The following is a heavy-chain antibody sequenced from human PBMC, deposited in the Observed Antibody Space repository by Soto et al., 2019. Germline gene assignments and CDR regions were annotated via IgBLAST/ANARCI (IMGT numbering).Heavy chain of an antibody. J-gene: IGHJ4*02. CDR2: TYYRSKWYN. D-gene: IGHD1-20*01. CDR1: GDSVSSNSAA. V-gene: IGHV6-1*01. CDR3: ARSTTGITGTTFYLFYY. Sequence: SQTLSLTCAISGDSVSSNSAAWNWIRQSPSRGLEWLGRTYYRSKWYNDYAVSVKSRITINPDTSKNQFSLQLNSVTPEDTAVYYCARSTTGITGTTFYLFYYWGQGTLVTVSS.